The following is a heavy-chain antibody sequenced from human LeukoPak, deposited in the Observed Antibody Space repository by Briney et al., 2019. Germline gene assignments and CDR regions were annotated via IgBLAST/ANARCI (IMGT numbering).Heavy chain of an antibody. Sequence: GGSLRLSCAASGFTFSSYAVSWVRQAPGKGLEWVSAISGSGGSTYYADSVKGRFTISRDNSKNTLYLQMNSLRAEDTAVYYCAKAFPYYYDSSGYYYAEYFQHWGQGTLVTVSS. V-gene: IGHV3-23*01. D-gene: IGHD3-22*01. J-gene: IGHJ1*01. CDR1: GFTFSSYA. CDR3: AKAFPYYYDSSGYYYAEYFQH. CDR2: ISGSGGST.